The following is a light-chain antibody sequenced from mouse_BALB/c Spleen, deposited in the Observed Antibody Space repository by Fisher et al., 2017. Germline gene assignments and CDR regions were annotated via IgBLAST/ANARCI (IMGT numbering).Light chain of an antibody. J-gene: IGKJ5*01. CDR1: SSVSY. Sequence: IVLTQSTTTMAASPGEKITITCSASSSVSYMHWYQQKSGTSPKRWIYGTSKLASGVPARFSGSGSGSSYSLTISSMEAEDAATYYCQQWSSNPLTFGAGTKLELK. V-gene: IGKV4-59*01. CDR3: QQWSSNPLT. CDR2: GTS.